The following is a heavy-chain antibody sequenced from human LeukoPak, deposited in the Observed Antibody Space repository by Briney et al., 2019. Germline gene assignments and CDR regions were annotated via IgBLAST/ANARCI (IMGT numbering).Heavy chain of an antibody. CDR3: ARAPAATGADAFDI. J-gene: IGHJ3*02. D-gene: IGHD6-25*01. CDR2: IYYSGST. Sequence: KPSETLSLTCTVSGGSISSYYWSWIRQPPGKGLEWIGYIYYSGSTNYNPSLKSRVTISVDTSKNQFSLKLSSVTAADTAVYYCARAPAATGADAFDIWGQGTMVTVSS. V-gene: IGHV4-59*01. CDR1: GGSISSYY.